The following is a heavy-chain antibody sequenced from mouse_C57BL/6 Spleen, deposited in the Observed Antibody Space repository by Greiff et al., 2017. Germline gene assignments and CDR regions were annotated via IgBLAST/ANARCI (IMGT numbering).Heavy chain of an antibody. Sequence: VQLQQSGPELVKPGASVKISCKASGYTLTDYYMNWVKQSHGKSLEWIGDINPNNGGTSYNQKFKGKATLTVDKSSSTAYMELRSLTSEDSAVYYCARRYYDLYYAMDYWGQGTSVTVSS. CDR3: ARRYYDLYYAMDY. CDR1: GYTLTDYY. D-gene: IGHD2-4*01. V-gene: IGHV1-26*01. J-gene: IGHJ4*01. CDR2: INPNNGGT.